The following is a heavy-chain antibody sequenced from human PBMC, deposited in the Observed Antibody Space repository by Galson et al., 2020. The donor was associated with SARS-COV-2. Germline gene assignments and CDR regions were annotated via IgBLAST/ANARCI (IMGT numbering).Heavy chain of an antibody. J-gene: IGHJ4*02. CDR1: GFTFSRHA. D-gene: IGHD3-3*01. CDR2: ISSNGGST. CDR3: AREPQNYDFWNGYDY. Sequence: GGSLRLSCSASGFTFSRHAMHWVRQAPGKGLEYVSAISSNGGSTFSADSVKGRFTISRDNSKDTLYLQMSSLRTEDTAIYYCAREPQNYDFWNGYDYWGQGTLVTVSS. V-gene: IGHV3-64D*08.